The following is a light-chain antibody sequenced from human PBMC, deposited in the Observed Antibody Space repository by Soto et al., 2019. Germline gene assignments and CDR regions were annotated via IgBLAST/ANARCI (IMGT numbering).Light chain of an antibody. CDR2: KAS. CDR1: QSINTW. CDR3: QQYEGYPRT. Sequence: DIQMTQSPSTLSASVGDRVTITCRASQSINTWLAWYQQKPGKAPKLLIYKASTLESGVPSRFSGSGSGTEFTLTISSLQPDDFATYYCQQYEGYPRTFGQGTKVEIK. V-gene: IGKV1-5*03. J-gene: IGKJ1*01.